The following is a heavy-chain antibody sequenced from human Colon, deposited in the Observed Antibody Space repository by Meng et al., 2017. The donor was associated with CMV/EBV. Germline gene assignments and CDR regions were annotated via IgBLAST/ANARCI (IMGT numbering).Heavy chain of an antibody. V-gene: IGHV3-23*01. D-gene: IGHD5-12*01. J-gene: IGHJ6*02. CDR3: VRDARDGYSGGAGYGMDV. Sequence: GESLKISCAASGFTFNDYAMAWVRQAPGKGLEWVSGISGSGSEGGDYYAASVKGRFTVSRDNARNSMDLQMNSLRDEDTAMYYCVRDARDGYSGGAGYGMDVWGQGTTVTVSS. CDR2: ISGSGSEGGD. CDR1: GFTFNDYA.